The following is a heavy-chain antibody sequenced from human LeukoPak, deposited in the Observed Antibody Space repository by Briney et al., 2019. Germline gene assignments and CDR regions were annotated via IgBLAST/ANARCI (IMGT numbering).Heavy chain of an antibody. CDR3: AKDVGSSWYNAFDI. D-gene: IGHD6-13*01. CDR2: ISYYGSNK. J-gene: IGHJ3*02. Sequence: PGGSLRLSCAASGFTFSSYGMHWVRQPPGKGLEWVAVISYYGSNKYYADSVKGRFTISRDNSKNTLYLQMNSLRAEDTAVYYCAKDVGSSWYNAFDIWGQGTMVTVSS. CDR1: GFTFSSYG. V-gene: IGHV3-30*18.